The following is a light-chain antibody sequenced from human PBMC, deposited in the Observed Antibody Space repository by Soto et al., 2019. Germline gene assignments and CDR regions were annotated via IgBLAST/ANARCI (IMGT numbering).Light chain of an antibody. CDR3: QQYSSYYT. V-gene: IGKV1-5*03. Sequence: DIQMTQSPSTLSASVGDRVTITCRASQSINYWLAWYQQKPGKAPKLLIYKASSLETGVPSRFRGSGSGTEFTLTISSLQPDDSATYYCQQYSSYYTFGQGTKVEIK. CDR2: KAS. CDR1: QSINYW. J-gene: IGKJ2*01.